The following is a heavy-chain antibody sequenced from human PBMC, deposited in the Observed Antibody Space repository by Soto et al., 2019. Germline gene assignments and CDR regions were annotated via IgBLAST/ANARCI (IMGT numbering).Heavy chain of an antibody. CDR3: PSPMVGGGPVAPWWFASGMDA. V-gene: IGHV4-31*03. CDR2: IYYSGGT. CDR1: GGSISSGGYY. D-gene: IGHD3-10*01. J-gene: IGHJ6*02. Sequence: SETLSLTCTVCGGSISSGGYYWSWLRQHLGKGLEWVGYIYYSGGTYYNPSLKTRVTISLGTSKNQFSLQLSTLTRADTAVYECPSPMVGGGPVAPWWFASGMDAGGHGTKGT.